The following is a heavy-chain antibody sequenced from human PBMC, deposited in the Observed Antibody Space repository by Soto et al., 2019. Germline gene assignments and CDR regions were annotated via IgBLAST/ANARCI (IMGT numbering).Heavy chain of an antibody. J-gene: IGHJ4*02. CDR1: GGSFSGYY. CDR2: INHSGST. V-gene: IGHV4-34*01. CDR3: ARGRRGLGYCSGGSCYPYYFDY. D-gene: IGHD2-15*01. Sequence: QVQLQQWGAGLLKPSETLSLTCAVYGGSFSGYYWSWIRQPPGKGLEWIGEINHSGSTNYNPSLKSRVTISVDTSKNQFSLKLSSVTAADTAVYYCARGRRGLGYCSGGSCYPYYFDYRGQGTLVTVSS.